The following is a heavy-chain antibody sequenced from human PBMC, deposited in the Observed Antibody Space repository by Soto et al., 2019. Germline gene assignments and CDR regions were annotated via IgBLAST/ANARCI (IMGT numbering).Heavy chain of an antibody. D-gene: IGHD5-12*01. V-gene: IGHV3-23*01. CDR3: VREGRGSFDF. CDR1: GFIFTNYA. Sequence: GGSLRLSCAASGFIFTNYAMNWVRQAPGKGLEWVSVIGGRGNSAYYADSVRGRFTISRDNSKNTLSLQMSSLTADDTAIYYCVREGRGSFDFWGRGTMVTVSS. CDR2: IGGRGNSA. J-gene: IGHJ3*01.